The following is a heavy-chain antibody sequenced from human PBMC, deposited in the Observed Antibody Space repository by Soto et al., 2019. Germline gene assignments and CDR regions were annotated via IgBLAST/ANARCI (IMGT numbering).Heavy chain of an antibody. CDR1: GFTFSSYA. D-gene: IGHD6-13*01. V-gene: IGHV3-64*04. Sequence: AGSLRLSCAASGFTFSSYATHWVRQAPGKGLEYVSAISSNGGSTYYADSVKGRFTISRDNSKSTLYLQMNSLRAEDTAVYYCALSVTSSWSSFDYWGQGTLVTVSS. CDR3: ALSVTSSWSSFDY. CDR2: ISSNGGST. J-gene: IGHJ4*02.